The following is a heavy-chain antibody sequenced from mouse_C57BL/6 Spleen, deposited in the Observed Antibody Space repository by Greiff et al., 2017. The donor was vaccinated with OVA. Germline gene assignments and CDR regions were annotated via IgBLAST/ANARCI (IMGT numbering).Heavy chain of an antibody. Sequence: QVQLQQSGAELVKPGASVKLSCKASGYTFTSYWMHWVKQRPGQGLEWIGVIHPNSGSTNYNEKFKSKATLTVDKSSRTAYMQLSSLTSKDSAVYYCSTTMDYWGQGTTLTVSS. V-gene: IGHV1-64*01. CDR2: IHPNSGST. CDR1: GYTFTSYW. CDR3: STTMDY. D-gene: IGHD2-1*01. J-gene: IGHJ2*01.